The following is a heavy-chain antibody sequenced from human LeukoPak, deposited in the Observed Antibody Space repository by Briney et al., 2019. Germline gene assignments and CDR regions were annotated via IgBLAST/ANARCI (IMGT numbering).Heavy chain of an antibody. CDR1: GFTFSSYA. V-gene: IGHV3-23*01. J-gene: IGHJ6*02. CDR2: ITDSGTGT. CDR3: ARIAVAGTPYYYYGMDV. D-gene: IGHD6-19*01. Sequence: GGSLRLSCAASGFTFSSYALSWVRQAPGKGLEWVSGITDSGTGTYYADSVKGRFTISRDNSKNTLYLQMNSLRAEDTAVYYCARIAVAGTPYYYYGMDVWGQGTTVTVSS.